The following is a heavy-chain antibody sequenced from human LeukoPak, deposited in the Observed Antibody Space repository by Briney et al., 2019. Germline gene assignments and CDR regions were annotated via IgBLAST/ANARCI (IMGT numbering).Heavy chain of an antibody. J-gene: IGHJ2*01. CDR2: INSDGSST. CDR3: WTGATPGYFDL. V-gene: IGHV3-74*01. CDR1: GFTFSSYW. Sequence: GGSLRLSCAASGFTFSSYWMHWVRQAPGKGLVWVSRINSDGSSTSYADSVKGRFTISRDNAKNTLYLQMNSLRAEDTAVYYCWTGATPGYFDLWGRGTLVTVSS. D-gene: IGHD1-26*01.